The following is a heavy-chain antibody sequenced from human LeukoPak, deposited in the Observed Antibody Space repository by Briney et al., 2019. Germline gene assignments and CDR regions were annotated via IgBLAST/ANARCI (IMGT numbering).Heavy chain of an antibody. D-gene: IGHD4-17*01. Sequence: ASETLSLTCTVSGGSISSSSYYWGWIRQPPGKGLEWIGSIYYSGSTYYNPSLKSRVTISVDTSRNQFSLKLGSVTAADTAVYYCARLTVTADYWGQGTLVTVSS. CDR1: GGSISSSSYY. CDR3: ARLTVTADY. CDR2: IYYSGST. V-gene: IGHV4-39*01. J-gene: IGHJ4*02.